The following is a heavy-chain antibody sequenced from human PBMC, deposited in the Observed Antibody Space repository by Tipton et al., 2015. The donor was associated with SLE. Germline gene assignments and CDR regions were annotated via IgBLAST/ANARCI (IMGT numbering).Heavy chain of an antibody. V-gene: IGHV3-74*01. CDR2: SNEDGGIT. CDR1: GFHFGSYW. CDR3: ARAIAPGSSLISDY. J-gene: IGHJ4*02. Sequence: SLRLSCVVSGFHFGSYWMHWVRQAPGKGLVWVSRSNEDGGITSYADSVKGRFTISRDNARNTLYLQMNSLRAEDSALYFCARAIAPGSSLISDYWGQGTLVSVSS. D-gene: IGHD6-13*01.